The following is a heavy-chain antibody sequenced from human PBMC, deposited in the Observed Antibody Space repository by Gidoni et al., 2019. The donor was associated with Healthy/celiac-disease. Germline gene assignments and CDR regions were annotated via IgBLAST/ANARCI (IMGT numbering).Heavy chain of an antibody. V-gene: IGHV1-69*04. CDR3: ARVLIGGGDPPYYYGMDV. CDR2: IIPIFGIA. Sequence: QVQLVQSGAEVKKPGSSVKVSCKASGGTFSSYAISGVRQAPGQGLEWMGRIIPIFGIANNAQKFQGRVTITADKSTSTAYMELSSLRSEDTAVYYCARVLIGGGDPPYYYGMDVWGQGTTVTVSS. CDR1: GGTFSSYA. J-gene: IGHJ6*02. D-gene: IGHD4-17*01.